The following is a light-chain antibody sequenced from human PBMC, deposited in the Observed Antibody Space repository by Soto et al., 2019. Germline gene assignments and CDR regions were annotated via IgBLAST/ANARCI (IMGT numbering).Light chain of an antibody. V-gene: IGLV1-40*01. CDR3: QHYDSSLSGHVV. Sequence: QSVLTHPPSVSGAPGQRVTISCTGSISNIGAGYDVHWYQQLPGTAPKLLIYGNSNRPSGVPDRFSGSKSVTSASLAITGLQAEDEAAYYCQHYDSSLSGHVVFGGGTKLTVL. J-gene: IGLJ2*01. CDR1: ISNIGAGYD. CDR2: GNS.